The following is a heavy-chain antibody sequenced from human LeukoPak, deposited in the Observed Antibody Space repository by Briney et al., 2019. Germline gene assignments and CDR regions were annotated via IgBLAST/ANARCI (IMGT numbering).Heavy chain of an antibody. D-gene: IGHD6-13*01. CDR3: ARDRDSSSWSHFDY. CDR2: IWYDGSNK. V-gene: IGHV3-33*01. J-gene: IGHJ4*02. CDR1: GFTFSSYG. Sequence: GRSLRLSCAASGFTFSSYGMHWVRQAPGKGLEWVEVIWYDGSNKYYADSVKGRFTISRDNSKNTLYLQMNSLRAEDTAVYYCARDRDSSSWSHFDYWGQGTLVTVSS.